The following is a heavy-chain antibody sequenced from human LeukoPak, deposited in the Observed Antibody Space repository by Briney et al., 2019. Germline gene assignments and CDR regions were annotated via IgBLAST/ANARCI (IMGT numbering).Heavy chain of an antibody. J-gene: IGHJ6*02. D-gene: IGHD2-15*01. CDR2: IYYSGST. CDR1: GGSISSSSYY. CDR3: ARVQGNRYCSGGSCYTQRYYGMDV. Sequence: PSETLSLTCTVSGGSISSSSYYWGWIRQPPGKGLEWIGSIYYSGSTYYNPSLKSRVTISVDTSKNQFSLKLSSVTAADTAVYYCARVQGNRYCSGGSCYTQRYYGMDVWGQGTTVTVSS. V-gene: IGHV4-39*07.